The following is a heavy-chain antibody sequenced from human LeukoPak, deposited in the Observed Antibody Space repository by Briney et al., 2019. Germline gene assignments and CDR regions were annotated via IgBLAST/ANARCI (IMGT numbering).Heavy chain of an antibody. D-gene: IGHD3-22*01. CDR3: AREMIVVVALSLPHDAFDI. CDR1: GYTFTSYG. J-gene: IGHJ3*02. V-gene: IGHV1-18*01. CDR2: ISAYNGNT. Sequence: ASVKVSCKASGYTFTSYGISWVRQAPGHGLEWMGWISAYNGNTNYAQKLQGRVTMTTDTSTSTAYMELRSLRSDDTAVYYCAREMIVVVALSLPHDAFDIWGQGTMVTVSS.